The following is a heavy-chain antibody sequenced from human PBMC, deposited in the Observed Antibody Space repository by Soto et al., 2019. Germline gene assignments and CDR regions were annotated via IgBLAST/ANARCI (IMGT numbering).Heavy chain of an antibody. D-gene: IGHD3-10*01. Sequence: PSETLSLTCTVSGGSISSYYWSWIRQPPGKGLEWIGYIYYSGSTNYNPSLKSRVTISVDTSKNQFSLKLSSVTAADTAVYYCARHKYRFAHFDYGGQETRVTVSS. V-gene: IGHV4-59*08. CDR3: ARHKYRFAHFDY. J-gene: IGHJ4*02. CDR2: IYYSGST. CDR1: GGSISSYY.